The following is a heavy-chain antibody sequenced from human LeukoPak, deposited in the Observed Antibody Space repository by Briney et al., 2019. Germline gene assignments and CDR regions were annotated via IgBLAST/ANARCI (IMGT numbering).Heavy chain of an antibody. J-gene: IGHJ4*02. CDR2: ISGSGGST. D-gene: IGHD3-10*01. Sequence: GGSLRLSCAASGFTFSSYAMSWVRQAPGKGLEWVSAISGSGGSTYYANSVKGRFTISRDNSKNTLYLQMNSLRAEDTAVYYCAKCFGLWFGELFSFDYWGQGTLVTVSS. CDR3: AKCFGLWFGELFSFDY. V-gene: IGHV3-23*01. CDR1: GFTFSSYA.